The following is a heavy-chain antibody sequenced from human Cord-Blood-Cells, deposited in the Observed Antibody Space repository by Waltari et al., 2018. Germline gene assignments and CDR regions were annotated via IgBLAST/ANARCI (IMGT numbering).Heavy chain of an antibody. V-gene: IGHV4-34*01. CDR1: GGSFSGYY. CDR2: INHSGST. Sequence: QVQLQQWGAGLLKPSETLSLTCAVYGGSFSGYYWSWIRPPPGKGLEWIGEINHSGSTNYNPSLKSRVTISVDTSKNQFSLKLSSVTAADTAVYYCARDRQLVYYYYGMDVWGQGTTVTVSS. J-gene: IGHJ6*02. D-gene: IGHD6-6*01. CDR3: ARDRQLVYYYYGMDV.